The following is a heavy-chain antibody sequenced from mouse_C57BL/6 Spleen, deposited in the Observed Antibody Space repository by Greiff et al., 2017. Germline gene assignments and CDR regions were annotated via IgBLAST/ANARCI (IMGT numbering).Heavy chain of an antibody. J-gene: IGHJ4*01. Sequence: VQLQQSGAELVRPGTSVKMSCKASGYTFTNYWIGWAKQRPGHGLEWIGDIYPGGGYTNYNEKFKGKDTLTADKSSSTAYMQFSSLTSEDSAIYYCARSDGYSMDYWGQGTSVTVSS. CDR1: GYTFTNYW. D-gene: IGHD2-3*01. V-gene: IGHV1-63*01. CDR2: IYPGGGYT. CDR3: ARSDGYSMDY.